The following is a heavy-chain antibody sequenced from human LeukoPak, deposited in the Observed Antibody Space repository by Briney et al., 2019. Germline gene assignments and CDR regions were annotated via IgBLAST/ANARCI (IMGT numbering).Heavy chain of an antibody. CDR2: IYTSGST. V-gene: IGHV4-4*07. D-gene: IGHD6-19*01. CDR3: ARDGSSGWYSYYFDY. Sequence: KSSETLSLTCSVSGGSISRYYGSWIRQPAGKGLEWIGRIYTSGSTNYDPSLKSRVTISVDTSKNQFSLKLSSVTAADTAVYYCARDGSSGWYSYYFDYWGQGTLVTVSS. CDR1: GGSISRYY. J-gene: IGHJ4*02.